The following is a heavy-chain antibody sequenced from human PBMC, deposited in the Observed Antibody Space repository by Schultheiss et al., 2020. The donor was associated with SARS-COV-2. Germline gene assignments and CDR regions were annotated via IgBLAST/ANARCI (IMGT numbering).Heavy chain of an antibody. D-gene: IGHD5-18*01. CDR2: INHSGST. V-gene: IGHV4-34*01. Sequence: SETLSLTCTVSGGSISSYYWSWIRQPPGKGLEWIGEINHSGSTNYNPSLKSRVTISVDTSKNQFSLKLSSVTAADTAVYYCARGDTAMADFDYWGQGTLVTVSS. J-gene: IGHJ4*02. CDR1: GGSISSYY. CDR3: ARGDTAMADFDY.